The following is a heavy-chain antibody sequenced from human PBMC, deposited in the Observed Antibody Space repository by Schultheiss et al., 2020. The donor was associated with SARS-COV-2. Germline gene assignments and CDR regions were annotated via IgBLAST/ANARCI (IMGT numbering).Heavy chain of an antibody. D-gene: IGHD6-13*01. CDR2: ISAYNGNT. J-gene: IGHJ6*02. CDR1: GYTFTSFG. CDR3: ARSGLAAAGNNYYYGMDV. V-gene: IGHV1-18*01. Sequence: ASVKVSCKASGYTFTSFGISWVRQAPGQGLEWMGWISAYNGNTNYAQKLQGRVTMTTDTSTSTAYMELRSLRSDDTAVYYCARSGLAAAGNNYYYGMDVWGQGTTVTVSS.